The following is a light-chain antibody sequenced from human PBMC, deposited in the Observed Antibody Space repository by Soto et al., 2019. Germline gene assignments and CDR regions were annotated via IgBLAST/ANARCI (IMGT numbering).Light chain of an antibody. CDR2: DIS. Sequence: VTKSPATLSLAPGAIPVLPFRASQSVAGSLAWYQQKPGQAPRLLIYDISTRAAAIPARFSGSGSGTDFTLTFSLLAPDDSAHYCSQSASHLIPFCQGTRLEIK. J-gene: IGKJ5*01. CDR1: QSVAGS. CDR3: QSASHLIP. V-gene: IGKV3-11*01.